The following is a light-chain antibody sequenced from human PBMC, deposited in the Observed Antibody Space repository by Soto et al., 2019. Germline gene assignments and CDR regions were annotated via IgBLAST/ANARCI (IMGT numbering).Light chain of an antibody. V-gene: IGLV1-44*01. CDR1: TSNIGSNT. Sequence: QYVLTQPPAAYATPGQRVTITCSGSTSNIGSNTVHWYQQLPGTAPKLLIYSNNVQPSGVPDRISGSKSGTSASLAISGLQSEDEADYYCASWDDSLHGVVFGGGTKVTVL. CDR2: SNN. J-gene: IGLJ2*01. CDR3: ASWDDSLHGVV.